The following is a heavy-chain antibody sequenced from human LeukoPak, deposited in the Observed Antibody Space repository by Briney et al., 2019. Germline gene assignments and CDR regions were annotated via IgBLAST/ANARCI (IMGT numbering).Heavy chain of an antibody. CDR1: GFTFSDYY. V-gene: IGHV3-11*06. D-gene: IGHD6-19*01. J-gene: IGHJ6*04. Sequence: GGSLRLSCAASGFTFSDYYMSWIRQAPGKGLEXXXXXXXSSSYTNYADSVKGRFTISRDNAKNSLYLQMNSLRAEDTAVYYCASIAVAGSVGYYYYGMDVWGKGTTVTVSS. CDR2: XXXSSSYT. CDR3: ASIAVAGSVGYYYYGMDV.